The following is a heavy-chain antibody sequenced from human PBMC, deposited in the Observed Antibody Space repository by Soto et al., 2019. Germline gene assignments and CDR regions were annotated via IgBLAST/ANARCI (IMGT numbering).Heavy chain of an antibody. J-gene: IGHJ3*02. V-gene: IGHV1-3*01. Sequence: ASVKVSCKASGYTFTSYAMHWVRQAPGQRLEWMGWINAGNGNTKYSQKFQGRVTITRDTSASTAYMELSSLRSEDTAVYYCARGGIFDSSGYYYFSAFDICGQGTMVTVSS. CDR3: ARGGIFDSSGYYYFSAFDI. CDR1: GYTFTSYA. D-gene: IGHD3-22*01. CDR2: INAGNGNT.